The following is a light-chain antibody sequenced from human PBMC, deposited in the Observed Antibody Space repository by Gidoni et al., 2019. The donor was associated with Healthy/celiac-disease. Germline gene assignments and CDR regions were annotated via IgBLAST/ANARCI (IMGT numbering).Light chain of an antibody. CDR2: AAS. J-gene: IGKJ3*01. CDR3: QQSYSTPFT. V-gene: IGKV1-39*01. Sequence: DIQMTQSPSSLSASVGDRVTITCRASQSISSYLHWYQQKPGKALKLLIYAASSLQSGVPSRFSGSGSGTDFTLTISSLQPEDFATYYCQQSYSTPFTFXPXTKVDIK. CDR1: QSISSY.